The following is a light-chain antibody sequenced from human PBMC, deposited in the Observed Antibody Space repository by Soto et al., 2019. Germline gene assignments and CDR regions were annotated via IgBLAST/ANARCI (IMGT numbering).Light chain of an antibody. CDR3: ASYTDTTTQV. Sequence: QSAPTQPASVSASPGQSITISCTGTNSDVGKFDYVSWYQHHPGKAPKLVISAVTRRSSGISDRFSGSKSGNTATLTISGLQAEDEADYYCASYTDTTTQVFGGGTKLTVL. CDR2: AVT. J-gene: IGLJ3*02. CDR1: NSDVGKFDY. V-gene: IGLV2-14*01.